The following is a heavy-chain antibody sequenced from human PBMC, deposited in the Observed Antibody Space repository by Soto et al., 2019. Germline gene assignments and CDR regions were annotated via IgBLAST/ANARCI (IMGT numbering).Heavy chain of an antibody. CDR3: ATGSGWYSPDY. CDR1: GFTFSSNW. J-gene: IGHJ4*02. Sequence: EVQLVESGGGLVQPGGSLRLSCAASGFTFSSNWMHWVRQGPGKGLVWVSRIDNDGSSRDYADSVKGRFTISRDNAKNTRYLEMSSLRAEDTAVSYCATGSGWYSPDYWGQGPLVTVSS. V-gene: IGHV3-74*01. CDR2: IDNDGSSR. D-gene: IGHD6-19*01.